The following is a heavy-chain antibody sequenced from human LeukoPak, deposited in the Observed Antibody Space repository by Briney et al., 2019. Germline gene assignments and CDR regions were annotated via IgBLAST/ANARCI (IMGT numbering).Heavy chain of an antibody. D-gene: IGHD1-1*01. J-gene: IGHJ4*02. CDR2: TRDKGNSYTT. CDR3: ARAKLERWDFDN. Sequence: GGSLRLSCAVSGFTFSDHYMDWVRQDPRAELEWVGRTRDKGNSYTTEYAASVKVRFTISRDDSKNSLDLQMNSLKTEDTAVYYCARAKLERWDFDNWGQGTLVTVAS. V-gene: IGHV3-72*01. CDR1: GFTFSDHY.